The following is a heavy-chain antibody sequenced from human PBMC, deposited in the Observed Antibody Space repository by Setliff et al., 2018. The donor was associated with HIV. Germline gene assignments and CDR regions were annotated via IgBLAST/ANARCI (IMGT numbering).Heavy chain of an antibody. D-gene: IGHD6-13*01. CDR3: ARHWYSSIWYGGDY. J-gene: IGHJ4*02. CDR2: IYHSGST. CDR1: GGSISSSNW. V-gene: IGHV4-4*02. Sequence: SETLSLTCAVSGGSISSSNWWSWVRQPPGKGLEWIGEIYHSGSTYYNPSLKSRVTISEDTSKNQFSLKLTSVTAADTAVYYCARHWYSSIWYGGDYWGQGTLVTVSS.